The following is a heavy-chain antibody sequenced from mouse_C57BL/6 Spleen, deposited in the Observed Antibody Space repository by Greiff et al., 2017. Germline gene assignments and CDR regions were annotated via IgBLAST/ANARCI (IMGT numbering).Heavy chain of an antibody. V-gene: IGHV14-4*01. D-gene: IGHD1-1*02. CDR3: TTLRVGLDY. CDR1: GFNIKDDY. Sequence: VQLKQSGAELVRPGASVKLSCTASGFNIKDDYMHWVKQRPEQGLEWIGWIDPENGDTEYASKFQGKATITADTSSNTAYLQLSSLTSEDTAVYYCTTLRVGLDYWGQGTTLTVSS. J-gene: IGHJ2*01. CDR2: IDPENGDT.